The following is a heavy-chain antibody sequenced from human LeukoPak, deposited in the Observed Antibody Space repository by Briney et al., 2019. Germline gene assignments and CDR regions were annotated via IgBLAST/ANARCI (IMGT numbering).Heavy chain of an antibody. CDR3: ARDPEYYYDSSGYPFDY. CDR1: GGSISSYY. J-gene: IGHJ4*02. CDR2: IYYSGST. D-gene: IGHD3-22*01. Sequence: SETLSLTCTVSGGSISSYYWGWIRQPPGKGLEWIGSIYYSGSTYYNPSLKSRVTISVDTSKNQFSLKLSSVTAADTAVYYCARDPEYYYDSSGYPFDYWSQGTLVTVSS. V-gene: IGHV4-39*07.